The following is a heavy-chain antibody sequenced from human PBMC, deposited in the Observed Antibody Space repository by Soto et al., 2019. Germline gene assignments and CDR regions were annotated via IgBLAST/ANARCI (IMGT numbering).Heavy chain of an antibody. CDR2: IIPIFGTA. Sequence: SVKVSCKASGGTFSSYAISWVRQAPGQGLEWMGGIIPIFGTANYAQKFQGRVTITADESTSTAYMELSSLRSEDTALYYCARDGSNPYCTNGVCYSSFDYWGQ. V-gene: IGHV1-69*13. CDR1: GGTFSSYA. D-gene: IGHD2-8*01. J-gene: IGHJ4*01. CDR3: ARDGSNPYCTNGVCYSSFDY.